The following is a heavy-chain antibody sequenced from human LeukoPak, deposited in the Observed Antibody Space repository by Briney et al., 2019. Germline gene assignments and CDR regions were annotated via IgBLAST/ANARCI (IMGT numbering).Heavy chain of an antibody. D-gene: IGHD3-10*01. V-gene: IGHV3-33*01. CDR1: GFTFSNDG. CDR3: ARESYYGSGDYSFFDY. CDR2: IWDDGSNK. J-gene: IGHJ4*02. Sequence: PGGALRLSCAAPGFTFSNDGIHGVRQAPGEGLGRGAVIWDDGSNKYHADSVKVRFTISRANSENTSYLQMNSLRAEDTDVYYCARESYYGSGDYSFFDYWGQGTLVTVSS.